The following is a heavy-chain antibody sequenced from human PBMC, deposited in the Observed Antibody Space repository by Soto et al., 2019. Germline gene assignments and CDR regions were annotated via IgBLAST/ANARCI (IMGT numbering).Heavy chain of an antibody. V-gene: IGHV3-11*01. D-gene: IGHD4-17*01. J-gene: IGHJ6*02. CDR3: ARNTKSAAGADYYGLDV. Sequence: QGQLVESGGDLVRPGGSLKLSCAASGFTFGDRYMSWIRQAPGKGREWVSYVSSSGFTIYYADSVKGRFTISRDNAKNSLYLQMNSLRAEDTAVYYCARNTKSAAGADYYGLDVWGHGTTVIVSS. CDR1: GFTFGDRY. CDR2: VSSSGFTI.